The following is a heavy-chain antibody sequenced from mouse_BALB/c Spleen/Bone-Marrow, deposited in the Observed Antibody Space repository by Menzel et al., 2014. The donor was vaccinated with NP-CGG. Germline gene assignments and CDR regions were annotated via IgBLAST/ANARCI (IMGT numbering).Heavy chain of an antibody. CDR1: GFTFSSYT. D-gene: IGHD3-1*01. V-gene: IGHV5-9*03. Sequence: EVKLMESGGGLVKPGGSLKLSCAASGFTFSSYTMSWVRQTPEKRLEWVATISSGGGNTYYPDSVKGRFTISRGNAKNNLYLQMSSLRPEDTALYYCARYGSGTFAYWGQGTLVTVSA. J-gene: IGHJ3*01. CDR3: ARYGSGTFAY. CDR2: ISSGGGNT.